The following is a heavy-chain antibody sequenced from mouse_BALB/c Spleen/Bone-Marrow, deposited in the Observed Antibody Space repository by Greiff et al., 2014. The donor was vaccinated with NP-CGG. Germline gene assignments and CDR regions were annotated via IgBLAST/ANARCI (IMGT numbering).Heavy chain of an antibody. D-gene: IGHD1-2*01. CDR3: ARYYYGFLDY. J-gene: IGHJ2*01. CDR1: GFSLTSYG. Sequence: VQGVESGPGLVAPSQSLSIPCTVSGFSLTSYGVHWVRQPPGKGLEWLGVIRAGGSTNYNSTLMSRLSISKDNSKSQVFLKMNSLQTDDTAMYYCARYYYGFLDYWGQGTTLTVSS. CDR2: IRAGGST. V-gene: IGHV2-9*02.